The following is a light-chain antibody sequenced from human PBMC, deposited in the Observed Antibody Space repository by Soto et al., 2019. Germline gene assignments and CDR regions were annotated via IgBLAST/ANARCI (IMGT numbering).Light chain of an antibody. Sequence: EIVLTQSPGTLSLSPGERATLSCRASQSVSSNYLAWYQRKPGQDPRLLIYGASSRAIHIPNRFSGSGSGTDFTLTISTRAPEDFAVYYCQQYGSSPPTFGQGTKVEI. CDR2: GAS. J-gene: IGKJ1*01. CDR1: QSVSSNY. CDR3: QQYGSSPPT. V-gene: IGKV3-20*01.